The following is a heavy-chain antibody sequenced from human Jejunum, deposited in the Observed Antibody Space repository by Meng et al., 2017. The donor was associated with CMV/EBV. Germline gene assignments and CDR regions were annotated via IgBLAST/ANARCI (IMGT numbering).Heavy chain of an antibody. CDR2: ISDSGRTT. D-gene: IGHD3-10*01. J-gene: IGHJ4*02. Sequence: AASGFNFSNYAMSWVRQAPGKGLECVSAISDSGRTTDYADSVKGRFTISRDNSKNTLYLLMNSLRAEDTAVYYCAKNFYGSGSYYWGQGTLVTVSS. V-gene: IGHV3-23*01. CDR1: GFNFSNYA. CDR3: AKNFYGSGSYY.